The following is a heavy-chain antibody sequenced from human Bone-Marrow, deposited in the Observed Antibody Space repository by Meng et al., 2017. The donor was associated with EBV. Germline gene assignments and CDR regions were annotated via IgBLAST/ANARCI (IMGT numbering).Heavy chain of an antibody. V-gene: IGHV4-34*01. J-gene: IGHJ4*02. D-gene: IGHD3-9*01. CDR2: IKHSGST. Sequence: GRCNPSGHLAPPSVVNGGSLSGFSWSWIRQAPGKGLEWIGEIKHSGSTNYNPSLKNRVTISVDPSKNQFSLRLSSVTAADTAVYYCARATGGSTGYFRWGQGTLVTVSS. CDR3: ARATGGSTGYFR. CDR1: GGSLSGFS.